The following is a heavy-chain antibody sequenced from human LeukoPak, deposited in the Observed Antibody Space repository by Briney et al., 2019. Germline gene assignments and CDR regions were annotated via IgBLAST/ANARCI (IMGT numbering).Heavy chain of an antibody. J-gene: IGHJ3*02. CDR2: IYYSGGT. Sequence: SETLSLTCTVSGGSISSYYWSWIRQPPGKGLEWIGYIYYSGGTNYNPSLKSRVTISVDTSKNQFSLKLSSVTAADTAVYYCARGATTTVTTSGFAFDIWGQGTMVTVSS. CDR3: ARGATTTVTTSGFAFDI. D-gene: IGHD4-17*01. V-gene: IGHV4-59*01. CDR1: GGSISSYY.